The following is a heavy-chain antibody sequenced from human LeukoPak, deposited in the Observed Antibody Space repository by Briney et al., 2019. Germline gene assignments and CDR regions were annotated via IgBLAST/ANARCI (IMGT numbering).Heavy chain of an antibody. J-gene: IGHJ4*02. CDR1: GFTFSSYE. CDR3: ARNRQWLVVRYFDY. Sequence: GGSLRLSCAASGFTFSSYEMTWVRQAPGKGLEWVSYISSSGSTIYYADSVKGRFTISRDNAKNSLYLQMNSLRAEDTAVYYCARNRQWLVVRYFDYWGQGTLVTVSS. CDR2: ISSSGSTI. V-gene: IGHV3-48*03. D-gene: IGHD6-19*01.